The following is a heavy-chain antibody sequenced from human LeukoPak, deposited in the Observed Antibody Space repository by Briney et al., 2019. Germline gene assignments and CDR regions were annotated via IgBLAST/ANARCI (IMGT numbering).Heavy chain of an antibody. J-gene: IGHJ5*02. CDR3: AREVVRGVRRFDP. Sequence: ASVKVSCKASGHTFTGYYMHWVRQAPGQGLEWMGWINANSGDTNYAQKFQGRVTMTRDTSISTAYMELSRLRSDDTAVYYCAREVVRGVRRFDPWGQGTLITVSS. CDR1: GHTFTGYY. CDR2: INANSGDT. V-gene: IGHV1-2*02. D-gene: IGHD3-10*01.